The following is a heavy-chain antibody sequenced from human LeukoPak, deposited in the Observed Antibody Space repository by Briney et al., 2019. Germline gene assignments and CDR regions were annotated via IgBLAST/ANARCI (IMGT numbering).Heavy chain of an antibody. CDR2: ISYDTTNK. CDR3: AKVMPPGRIRFYSYYMDV. J-gene: IGHJ6*03. Sequence: GRSLRLSCAASGFAFSTYAMHWVRQAPGKGPEWLAAISYDTTNKFYADSVRGRFTISRDKSKNTLSLQMNGLRVEDTAVYYCAKVMPPGRIRFYSYYMDVWGKGTTVTVS. CDR1: GFAFSTYA. V-gene: IGHV3-30*18. D-gene: IGHD2-15*01.